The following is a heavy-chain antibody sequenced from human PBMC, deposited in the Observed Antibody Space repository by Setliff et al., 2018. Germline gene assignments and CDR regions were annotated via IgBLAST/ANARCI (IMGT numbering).Heavy chain of an antibody. V-gene: IGHV3-23*01. D-gene: IGHD3-10*01. Sequence: GGSMRREGAASGFTFSNYAITWVRQAPGKGLEWVSMISGSAQTTYYADSVKGRFTISRDNAKNSLYLQMNSLRAEDTAVYYCAKGLAGVTLGYYFEYWGQGTLVTVSS. CDR2: ISGSAQTT. CDR1: GFTFSNYA. CDR3: AKGLAGVTLGYYFEY. J-gene: IGHJ4*01.